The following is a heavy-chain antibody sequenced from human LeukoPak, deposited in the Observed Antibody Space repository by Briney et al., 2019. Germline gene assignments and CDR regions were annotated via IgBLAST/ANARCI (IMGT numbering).Heavy chain of an antibody. V-gene: IGHV1-2*02. J-gene: IGHJ5*02. CDR1: GYTFTGYY. D-gene: IGHD6-13*01. CDR2: INPNSGGT. Sequence: ASVKVSCKASGYTFTGYYMHWVRQAPGQGLEWMGWINPNSGGTNYAQKFQGRVTMTSDTSISTAYMELSRLRSDDTAVYYCARDPSSSWYLARFDPWGQGTLVTVSS. CDR3: ARDPSSSWYLARFDP.